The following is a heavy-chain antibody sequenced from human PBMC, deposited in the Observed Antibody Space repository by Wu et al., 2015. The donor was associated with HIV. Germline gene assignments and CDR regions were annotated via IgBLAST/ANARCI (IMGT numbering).Heavy chain of an antibody. CDR2: INPNSGGT. Sequence: QVHLVQSGAEVKKPGASVKVSCKASGFTFTNYYMHWVRQAPGQGLEWMGWINPNSGGTNYAQKFQGRVTMTRDTSISTAYMELSRLRSDDTAVYYCAREWELQSNRRFDPWGQGTLVTVSS. J-gene: IGHJ5*02. V-gene: IGHV1-2*02. CDR1: GFTFTNYY. CDR3: AREWELQSNRRFDP. D-gene: IGHD1-26*01.